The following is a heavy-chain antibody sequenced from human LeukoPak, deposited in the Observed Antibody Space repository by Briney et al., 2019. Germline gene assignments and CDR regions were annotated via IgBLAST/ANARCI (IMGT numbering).Heavy chain of an antibody. CDR1: GFTFSSYG. CDR3: AKDLVYWWGLLPSLYYYYGMDV. V-gene: IGHV3-30*18. J-gene: IGHJ6*02. CDR2: ISYDGSNK. Sequence: PGGSLRLSCAASGFTFSSYGMHWVRQAPGKGLEWVAVISYDGSNKYYADSVKGRFTISRDNSKNTLYLQMNSLRAEDTVVYYCAKDLVYWWGLLPSLYYYYGMDVWGQGTTVTVSS. D-gene: IGHD1-26*01.